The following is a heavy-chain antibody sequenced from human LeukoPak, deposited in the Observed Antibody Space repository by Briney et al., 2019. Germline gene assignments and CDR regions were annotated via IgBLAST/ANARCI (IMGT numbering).Heavy chain of an antibody. J-gene: IGHJ5*02. CDR3: TTKIYNWNDRNWFDP. CDR2: IKSKTDGGTT. CDR1: GFTFSNAW. Sequence: GGSLRLSCAASGFTFSNAWMSWVRQAPGKGLEGVGRIKSKTDGGTTDYAAPVKGRFTISRDDSKNTLYLQMNSLKTEDTAVYYCTTKIYNWNDRNWFDPWGQGTLVTVSS. D-gene: IGHD1-1*01. V-gene: IGHV3-15*01.